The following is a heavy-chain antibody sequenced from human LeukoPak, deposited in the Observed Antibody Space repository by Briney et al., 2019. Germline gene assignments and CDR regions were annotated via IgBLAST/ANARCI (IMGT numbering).Heavy chain of an antibody. CDR2: ITSSGTST. V-gene: IGHV3-11*01. Sequence: GGSLRLSCAASGFTFSDYYMTWIRQAPGKGLEWISYITSSGTSTYYPVSVRGRFTISRDNARNSVYLQMKNLRADDTAVYYCARDVGATTLATFDLWGQGTMVTVSS. CDR1: GFTFSDYY. D-gene: IGHD1-26*01. J-gene: IGHJ3*01. CDR3: ARDVGATTLATFDL.